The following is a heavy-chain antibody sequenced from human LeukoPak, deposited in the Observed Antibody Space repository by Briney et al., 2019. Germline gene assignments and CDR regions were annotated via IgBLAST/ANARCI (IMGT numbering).Heavy chain of an antibody. CDR2: ISAYNGNT. Sequence: ASVKVSCKASGYTFTSYGISWVRQAPGQGLEWMGWISAYNGNTNYAQKLQGRVTMTTDTSTSTAYMELRSLRSDDTAVYYCARDQGVFAAAGNIDYWGQGTLVTVSS. CDR1: GYTFTSYG. J-gene: IGHJ4*02. D-gene: IGHD6-13*01. CDR3: ARDQGVFAAAGNIDY. V-gene: IGHV1-18*01.